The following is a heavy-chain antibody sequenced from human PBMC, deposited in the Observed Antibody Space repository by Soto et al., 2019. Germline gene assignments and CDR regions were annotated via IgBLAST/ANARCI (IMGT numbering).Heavy chain of an antibody. CDR3: ALQPYYGVGGYTFDY. CDR2: IYLDDDK. CDR1: GFSLTTSGVG. V-gene: IGHV2-5*02. Sequence: QITLNESGPTLVRPTQTLTLTCTFSGFSLTTSGVGVGWISQPPGKALEWLAVIYLDDDKRYRSSLKNKLTITKDTSQSQVVLTMINMDPVYTATYYCALQPYYGVGGYTFDYRGPGTLVTGFS. J-gene: IGHJ4*02. D-gene: IGHD3-10*01.